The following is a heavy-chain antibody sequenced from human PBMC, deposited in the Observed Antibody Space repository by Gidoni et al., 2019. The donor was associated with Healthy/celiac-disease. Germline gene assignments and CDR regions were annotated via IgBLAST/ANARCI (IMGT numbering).Heavy chain of an antibody. V-gene: IGHV4-59*01. D-gene: IGHD2-15*01. CDR3: ARGGSVVTEYYFDY. CDR1: VASISSYY. CDR2: IYYSGST. Sequence: QGQLPEPGPGLVTSAETLSLPCPAAVASISSYYWSWLRQPPGKGLVWVGYIYYSGSTNYNPSRKSRVTISVDTSKNQFSLKLSSVTAADTAVYYCARGGSVVTEYYFDYWGQGTLVTVSS. J-gene: IGHJ4*02.